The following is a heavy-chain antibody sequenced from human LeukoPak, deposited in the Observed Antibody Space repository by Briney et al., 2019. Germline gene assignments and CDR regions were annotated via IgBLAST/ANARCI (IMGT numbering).Heavy chain of an antibody. D-gene: IGHD3-10*01. CDR3: AKDYGGSGIYDAFDI. CDR1: GFTFNTYA. Sequence: GGSLRLSCAASGFTFNTYAMSWVHQAPGKGLEWVSVISGRDGSTYYADSVKGRFIISRDNSKNTLYLLMNSLRAEDTAVYYCAKDYGGSGIYDAFDIWGQGTMVTVSS. CDR2: ISGRDGST. J-gene: IGHJ3*02. V-gene: IGHV3-23*01.